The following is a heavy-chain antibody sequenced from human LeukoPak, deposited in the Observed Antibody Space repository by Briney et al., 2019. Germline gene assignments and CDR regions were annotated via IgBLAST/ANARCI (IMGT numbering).Heavy chain of an antibody. D-gene: IGHD2-2*01. Sequence: GGSLRLSCAASGFTFSSYAMGWVRQASGKGLEWASAISASGGTTYYADSVKGRFTISRDNSKDTLYLQMNSLRAEDTAVYYCAKATCSSTSCYRNFEYWGQGTLVTVSS. CDR1: GFTFSSYA. J-gene: IGHJ4*02. CDR2: ISASGGTT. CDR3: AKATCSSTSCYRNFEY. V-gene: IGHV3-23*01.